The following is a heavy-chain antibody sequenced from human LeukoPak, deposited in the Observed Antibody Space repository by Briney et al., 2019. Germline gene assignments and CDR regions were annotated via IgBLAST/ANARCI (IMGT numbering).Heavy chain of an antibody. Sequence: PGGSLRLSCAASGFTFSNAWMSWVRQAPGKGLEWVGRIKSKTDGGTTDYAAPVKGRFTISRDDSKNTLYLQMNSLKTEDTAVYYCTTDNGEITYKSSGDYFDYWGQGTLVTVSS. J-gene: IGHJ4*02. CDR3: TTDNGEITYKSSGDYFDY. V-gene: IGHV3-15*01. CDR2: IKSKTDGGTT. D-gene: IGHD6-19*01. CDR1: GFTFSNAW.